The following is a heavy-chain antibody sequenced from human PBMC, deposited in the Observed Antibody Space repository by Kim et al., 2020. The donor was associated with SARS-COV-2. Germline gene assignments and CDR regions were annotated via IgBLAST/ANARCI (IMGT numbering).Heavy chain of an antibody. Sequence: SVKVSCKASGGTFSSYAISWVRQAPGQGLEWMGGIIPIFGTANYAQKFQGRVTITADESTSTAYMELSSLRSEDTAVYYCARDRGEGYWSGGSCPGSFDYWGQGTLVTVSS. D-gene: IGHD2-15*01. V-gene: IGHV1-69*13. J-gene: IGHJ4*02. CDR1: GGTFSSYA. CDR3: ARDRGEGYWSGGSCPGSFDY. CDR2: IIPIFGTA.